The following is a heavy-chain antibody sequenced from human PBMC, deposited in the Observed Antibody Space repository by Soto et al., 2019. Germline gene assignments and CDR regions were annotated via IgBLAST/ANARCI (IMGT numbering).Heavy chain of an antibody. Sequence: PGGSLRLSCAASGLTFSTDAMSWVRQAPGKGLEWISAISDSGFSTYYADSVKGRITISRDNSENTLYLQMNSLRVEDTAVYYCAKRSGGYWGQGTLVTVSS. J-gene: IGHJ4*02. D-gene: IGHD2-15*01. V-gene: IGHV3-23*01. CDR3: AKRSGGY. CDR1: GLTFSTDA. CDR2: ISDSGFST.